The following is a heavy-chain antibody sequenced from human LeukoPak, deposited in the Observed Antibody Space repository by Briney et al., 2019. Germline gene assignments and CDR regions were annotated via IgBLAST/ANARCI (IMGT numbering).Heavy chain of an antibody. D-gene: IGHD6-13*01. V-gene: IGHV3-9*01. CDR3: AKDRYSSSWYPDY. CDR1: GFTFDDYA. J-gene: IGHJ4*02. Sequence: PGGSLRLSCAASGFTFDDYAMHWVRQAPGKGLEWVSGISWNSGSIGYADSVKGRFTISRDNAKNSLYLQMNSLRAEDTALYYCAKDRYSSSWYPDYWGQGTLVTVSS. CDR2: ISWNSGSI.